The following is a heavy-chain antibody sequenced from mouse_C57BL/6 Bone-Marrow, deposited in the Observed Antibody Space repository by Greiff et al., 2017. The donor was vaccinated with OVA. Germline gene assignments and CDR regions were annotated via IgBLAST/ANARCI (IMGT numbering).Heavy chain of an antibody. CDR3: AKTAQATWFAY. D-gene: IGHD3-2*02. Sequence: VQLQQSGPELVKPGASVKISCKASGYTFTDYYMNWVKQSHGKSLEWIGDINPNNGGTSYNQKFKGKATLTVDKSSSTAYMELRSLTSEDSAVYYCAKTAQATWFAYWGQGPLVTVSA. CDR1: GYTFTDYY. V-gene: IGHV1-26*01. CDR2: INPNNGGT. J-gene: IGHJ3*01.